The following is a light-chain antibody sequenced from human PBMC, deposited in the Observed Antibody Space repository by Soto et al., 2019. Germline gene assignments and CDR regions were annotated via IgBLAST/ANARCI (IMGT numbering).Light chain of an antibody. J-gene: IGKJ3*01. CDR2: DAS. Sequence: EIVLTQSPATLSLSPGERATLSCRASESVSSYLVWYQQKPGQAPRLLIYDASNRATGIPARFSGSGPGTHFTHTVRSLEPDDFAIYYCQQRSNWPFTFGPWTKVEIK. V-gene: IGKV3-11*01. CDR3: QQRSNWPFT. CDR1: ESVSSY.